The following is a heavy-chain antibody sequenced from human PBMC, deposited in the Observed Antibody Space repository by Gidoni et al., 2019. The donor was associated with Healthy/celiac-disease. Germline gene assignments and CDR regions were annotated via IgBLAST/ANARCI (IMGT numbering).Heavy chain of an antibody. D-gene: IGHD6-19*01. J-gene: IGHJ6*02. Sequence: EVQLVESGGGLVQPGGSLRLSCAASGFTFSSYSMNWVRQAPGKGLEGVSYMSSSSSTIYYADSVKGRFTISRDNAKNSLYLQMNSLRAEDTAVYYCAREIAVAGTPPIYYEGRYGMDVWGQGTTVTVSS. CDR3: AREIAVAGTPPIYYEGRYGMDV. CDR1: GFTFSSYS. V-gene: IGHV3-48*04. CDR2: MSSSSSTI.